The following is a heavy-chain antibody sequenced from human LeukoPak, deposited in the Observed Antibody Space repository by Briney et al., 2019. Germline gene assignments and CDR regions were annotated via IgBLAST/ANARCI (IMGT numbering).Heavy chain of an antibody. CDR1: GGSFSGYY. V-gene: IGHV4-34*01. CDR3: ARGRSIAAAAPYWYFDL. D-gene: IGHD6-13*01. CDR2: INHSGST. Sequence: SETLSLTCAVYGGSFSGYYWSWIRQPPGKGLEWIGEINHSGSTNYNPSLKSRVTTSVDTSKNQFSLKLSSVTAADTAVYYCARGRSIAAAAPYWYFDLWGRGTLVTVSS. J-gene: IGHJ2*01.